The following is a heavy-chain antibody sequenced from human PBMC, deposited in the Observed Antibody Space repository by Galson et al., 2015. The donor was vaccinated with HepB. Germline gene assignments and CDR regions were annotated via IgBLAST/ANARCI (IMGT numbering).Heavy chain of an antibody. V-gene: IGHV1-18*01. CDR2: ISADNDTT. CDR3: AAAAGSLAY. CDR1: GYSFATSD. J-gene: IGHJ4*02. D-gene: IGHD6-25*01. Sequence: SVKVSCKASGYSFATSDVTWVRQAPGQGLEWMGWISADNDTTHYSQTLQGRVTMTIDTSTDTAYMDLGSLRSDDTAVYYCAAAAGSLAYWGQGTLVTVSS.